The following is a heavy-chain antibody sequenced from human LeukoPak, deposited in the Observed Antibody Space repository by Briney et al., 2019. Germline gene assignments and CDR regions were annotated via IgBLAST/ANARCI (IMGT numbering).Heavy chain of an antibody. CDR3: ARDGGYCSSTSCAFDY. J-gene: IGHJ4*02. V-gene: IGHV1-69*13. CDR2: XIPIFGTA. Sequence: RRASVKVSCKASGGTFSSYAISWVRQAPGQGLEXXXXXIPIFGTANYAQKFQGRVTITADESTSTAYMELSSLRSEDTAVYYCARDGGYCSSTSCAFDYWGQGTLVTVSS. D-gene: IGHD2-2*01. CDR1: GGTFSSYA.